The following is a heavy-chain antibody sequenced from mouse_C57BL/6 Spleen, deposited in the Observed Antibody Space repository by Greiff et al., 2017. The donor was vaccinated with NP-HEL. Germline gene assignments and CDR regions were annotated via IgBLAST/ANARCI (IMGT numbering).Heavy chain of an antibody. CDR1: GYTFTDYE. J-gene: IGHJ3*01. Sequence: VQLQQSGAELVRPGASVTLSCKASGYTFTDYEMHWVKQTPVHGLEWIGAIDPETGGTAYNQKFKGKAILTADKSSSTAYMELRSLTSEDSAVYYCTRRGYDYDRAWFAYWGQGTLVTVSA. CDR2: IDPETGGT. CDR3: TRRGYDYDRAWFAY. D-gene: IGHD2-4*01. V-gene: IGHV1-15*01.